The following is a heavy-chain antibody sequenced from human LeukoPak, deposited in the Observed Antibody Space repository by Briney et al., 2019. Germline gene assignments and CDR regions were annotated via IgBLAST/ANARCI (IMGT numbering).Heavy chain of an antibody. Sequence: ASVKVSCKASGYTFTSYYMHWVRQAPGQGLEWMGWISAYNGNTNYAQKLQGRVTMTTDTSTSTAYMELRSLRSDDTAVYYCASGWELFVWAKWGQGTLVTVSS. J-gene: IGHJ4*02. CDR3: ASGWELFVWAK. CDR1: GYTFTSYY. V-gene: IGHV1-18*04. D-gene: IGHD1-26*01. CDR2: ISAYNGNT.